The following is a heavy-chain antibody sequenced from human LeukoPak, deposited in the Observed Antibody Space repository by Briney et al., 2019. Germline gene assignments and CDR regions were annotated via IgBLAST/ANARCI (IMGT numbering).Heavy chain of an antibody. CDR3: AKESCSSTSCYSHPQLFDY. CDR1: GFTFSSYA. V-gene: IGHV3-23*01. D-gene: IGHD2-2*01. J-gene: IGHJ4*02. CDR2: ISGSGGST. Sequence: GGSLRLSCAASGFTFSSYAMSWVRQAPGKGLEWVSAISGSGGSTYYADSVKGRFTISRDSSKNTLYLQMNSLRAEDTAVYYCAKESCSSTSCYSHPQLFDYWGQGTLVTVSS.